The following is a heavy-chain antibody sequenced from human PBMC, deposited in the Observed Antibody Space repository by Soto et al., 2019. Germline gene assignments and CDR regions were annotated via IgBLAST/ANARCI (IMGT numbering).Heavy chain of an antibody. D-gene: IGHD2-2*01. CDR1: GYTFSNYG. V-gene: IGHV1-18*01. J-gene: IGHJ5*02. CDR2: ISLYSDGT. Sequence: ASVKVSCKTSGYTFSNYGITWVRQAPGQPLEWPGWISLYSDGTNYAQKFQGRVSMTTDTSTTTAYMELRSLRSDDTPVYYCARVVPGAEAWFGPWGQGPLVTVSS. CDR3: ARVVPGAEAWFGP.